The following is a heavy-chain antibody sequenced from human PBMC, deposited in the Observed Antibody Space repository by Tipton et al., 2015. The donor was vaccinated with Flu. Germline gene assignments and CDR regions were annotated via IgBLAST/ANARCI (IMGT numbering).Heavy chain of an antibody. Sequence: TLSLTCTVSAGSIDNNYWSWIRQPPGKGLEWIGYIHYRGSTDYNPSLRSRVTLSVDTSKNQFSLKLTSVTAADTAVYYCARDFGATYSSGTLYYYYGMDGWGQGTTVTVSS. J-gene: IGHJ6*02. CDR2: IHYRGST. CDR1: AGSIDNNY. V-gene: IGHV4-59*01. CDR3: ARDFGATYSSGTLYYYYGMDG. D-gene: IGHD3-10*01.